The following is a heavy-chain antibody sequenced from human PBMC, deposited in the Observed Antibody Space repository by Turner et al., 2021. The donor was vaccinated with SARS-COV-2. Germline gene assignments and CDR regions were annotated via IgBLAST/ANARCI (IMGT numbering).Heavy chain of an antibody. CDR1: GGSISSKS. V-gene: IGHV4-59*08. D-gene: IGHD1-1*01. J-gene: IGHJ6*02. CDR3: ARHQGSTSGYDHGMNV. CDR2: FYKSGII. Sequence: QVQLQESGPGLVKPSETLSPTCTVSGGSISSKSWSWIRQSPGRGLEWIGYFYKSGIIDYNPTLRSRVTISVDTSKNQLSLNLISMTAADTAVYYCARHQGSTSGYDHGMNVWGQGTAVIVSS.